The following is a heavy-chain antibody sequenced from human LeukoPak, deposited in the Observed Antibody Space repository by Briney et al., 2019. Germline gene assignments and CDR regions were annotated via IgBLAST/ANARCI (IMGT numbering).Heavy chain of an antibody. CDR3: ARDRDSSGYYGSMGY. CDR1: GYTFTSYG. D-gene: IGHD3-22*01. CDR2: ISAYNGNT. J-gene: IGHJ4*02. V-gene: IGHV1-18*01. Sequence: ASVKDSCKASGYTFTSYGISWVRQAPGQGLEWMGWISAYNGNTNYAQKLQGRVTMTTDTSTSTAYMELRSLRSNDTAVYYCARDRDSSGYYGSMGYWGQGTLVTVSS.